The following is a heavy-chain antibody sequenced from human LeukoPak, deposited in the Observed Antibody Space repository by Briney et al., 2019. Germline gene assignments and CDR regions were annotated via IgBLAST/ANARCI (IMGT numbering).Heavy chain of an antibody. D-gene: IGHD6-19*01. CDR2: INPNSGGT. J-gene: IGHJ4*02. CDR1: GYTFTSYY. Sequence: ASVKVSCKASGYTFTSYYMHWVRQAPGQGLEWMGWINPNSGGTNYAQKFQGRVTMTRDTSISTAYMELSRLRSDDTAVYYCARGTSSIAVDLYWGQGTLVTVSS. V-gene: IGHV1-2*02. CDR3: ARGTSSIAVDLY.